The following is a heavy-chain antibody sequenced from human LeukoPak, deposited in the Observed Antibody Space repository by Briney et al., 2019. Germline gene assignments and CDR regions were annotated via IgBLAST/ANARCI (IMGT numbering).Heavy chain of an antibody. CDR2: ISGSGGGT. J-gene: IGHJ4*02. CDR3: AKDSAYSSGWYYFDP. V-gene: IGHV3-23*01. CDR1: GFTFSSYA. Sequence: GGSLRLSCAASGFTFSSYAMNWVRHAPGEGLEWVSGISGSGGGTYYADSVKGRFTISRDNSKNTLYLQMNSLRAEDTAVYYCAKDSAYSSGWYYFDPWGQGILVTVSS. D-gene: IGHD6-13*01.